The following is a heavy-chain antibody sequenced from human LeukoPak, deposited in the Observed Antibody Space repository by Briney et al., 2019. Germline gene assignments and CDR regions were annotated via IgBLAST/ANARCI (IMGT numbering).Heavy chain of an antibody. CDR2: INQGGSDK. CDR1: GFSFTSYW. Sequence: GGSLRLSCEFSGFSFTSYWMNWVRQAPGKGLEWVANINQGGSDKYYVHSVKGRFTISRDNARNSLYLQMNSLRAEDTAVYYCGRGDPDYGGQEPWSPSPQ. CDR3: GRGDPDY. J-gene: IGHJ4*01. V-gene: IGHV3-7*01.